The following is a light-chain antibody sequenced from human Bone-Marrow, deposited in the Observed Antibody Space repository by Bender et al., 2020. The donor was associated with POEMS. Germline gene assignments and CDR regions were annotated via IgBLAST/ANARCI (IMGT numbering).Light chain of an antibody. V-gene: IGLV1-44*01. Sequence: QSVLTQPPSASGTPGQRVTISCSGSSSKFGSYPVNWYQQLPGAAPKLVIFNNSQRPSGVPDRFSGSNSGTSASLAISGLLSDDEADFYCPTWDDSLNGWVFGGGTKLTVL. J-gene: IGLJ3*02. CDR2: NNS. CDR3: PTWDDSLNGWV. CDR1: SSKFGSYP.